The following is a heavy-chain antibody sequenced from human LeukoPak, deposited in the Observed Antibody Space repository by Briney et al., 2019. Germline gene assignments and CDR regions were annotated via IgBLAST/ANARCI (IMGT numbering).Heavy chain of an antibody. CDR1: GFTFGDYA. CDR3: TRWRGTSMLYD. CDR2: INGRII. J-gene: IGHJ4*02. D-gene: IGHD2-8*01. Sequence: PGGSLSLFCRTSGFTFGDYAMSWVRQTPGKGLECVASINGRIIEYSASVKGRFSISRDDSRSTAYLQMNTLKIEDTAVYYCTRWRGTSMLYDWGQGTPVTVSS. V-gene: IGHV3-49*04.